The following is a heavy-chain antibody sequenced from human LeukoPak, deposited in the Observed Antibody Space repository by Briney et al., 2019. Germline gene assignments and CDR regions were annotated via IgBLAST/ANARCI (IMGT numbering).Heavy chain of an antibody. D-gene: IGHD5-18*01. CDR2: IYPGDSDT. V-gene: IGHV5-51*01. Sequence: GESLKISCKGSGYSFTSYWIGWVRQMPGKGLEWMGIIYPGDSDTRYSPSFQGQVTISADKSIGTAYLQWSSLKASDTAMYYCARLLLGGYSYGPALDWGQGTLVTVSS. J-gene: IGHJ4*02. CDR1: GYSFTSYW. CDR3: ARLLLGGYSYGPALD.